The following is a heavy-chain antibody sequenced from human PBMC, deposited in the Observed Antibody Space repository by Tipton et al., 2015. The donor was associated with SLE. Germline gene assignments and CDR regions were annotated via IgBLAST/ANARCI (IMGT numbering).Heavy chain of an antibody. CDR1: GFTFSSYG. CDR3: AKEGAGDGYVLDH. CDR2: IWLDGTNI. V-gene: IGHV3-33*06. J-gene: IGHJ4*02. Sequence: SLRLSCAAPGFTFSSYGMHWVRQAPGKGLEWVAVIWLDGTNIKYADSVRGRFAISRDDSKNTLFLQMRSMRPEDTAVYYCAKEGAGDGYVLDHWGQGALVTVSS. D-gene: IGHD5-24*01.